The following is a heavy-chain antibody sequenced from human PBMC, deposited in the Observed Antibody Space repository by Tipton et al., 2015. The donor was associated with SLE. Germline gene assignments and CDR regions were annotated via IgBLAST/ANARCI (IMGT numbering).Heavy chain of an antibody. CDR3: ARRVGVLDAFDI. D-gene: IGHD3-16*01. CDR2: INHSGGT. V-gene: IGHV4-34*01. J-gene: IGHJ3*02. CDR1: GGSFSGYY. Sequence: LRLSCAVYGGSFSGYYWSWIRQPPGKGLEWIGEINHSGGTNYNPSLKSRVTISVDTSKNQFSLKLSSVTAADTAVYYCARRVGVLDAFDIWGQGTMVTVSS.